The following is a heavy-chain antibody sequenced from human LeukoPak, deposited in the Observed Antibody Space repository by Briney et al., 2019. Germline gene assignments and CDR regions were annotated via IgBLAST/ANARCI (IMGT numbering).Heavy chain of an antibody. CDR2: IYPGDSDT. CDR1: GSHFTSYW. CDR3: ARHQYSSGWYAYY. D-gene: IGHD6-19*01. V-gene: IGHV5-51*01. Sequence: GESLEISRKGSGSHFTSYWIGWARQMPGKGLERMGIIYPGDSDTRYSPSFQGQVTISADKSISTAYLQWSSLKASDTAMYYCARHQYSSGWYAYYWGQGTLVTVSS. J-gene: IGHJ4*02.